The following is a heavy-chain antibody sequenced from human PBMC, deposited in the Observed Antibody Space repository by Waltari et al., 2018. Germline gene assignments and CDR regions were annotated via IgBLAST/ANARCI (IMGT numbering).Heavy chain of an antibody. J-gene: IGHJ3*02. D-gene: IGHD5-12*01. CDR1: GFTFRSYA. CDR2: ISYDGSNK. Sequence: QVQLVESGGGVVQPGRSLRLSCAASGFTFRSYAMHWVRQAPGKGLEWVAVISYDGSNKYYADSVKGRFTISRDNSKNTLYLQMNSLRAEDTAVYYCARDRNLDIVATPGAFDIWGQGTMVTVSS. CDR3: ARDRNLDIVATPGAFDI. V-gene: IGHV3-30-3*01.